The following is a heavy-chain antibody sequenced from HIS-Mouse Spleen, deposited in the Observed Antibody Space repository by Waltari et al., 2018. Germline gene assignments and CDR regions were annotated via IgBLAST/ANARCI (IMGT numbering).Heavy chain of an antibody. V-gene: IGHV3-30*04. CDR3: ARDGWGIAADHHYYGMDV. CDR2: ISDDGSNK. D-gene: IGHD6-13*01. J-gene: IGHJ6*02. CDR1: GFTFSSYA. Sequence: QVQLVESGGGVVQPGRSLRLSCAASGFTFSSYAMHWVRQAPGKGLEWVAVISDDGSNKHYADTVKGRVTIYRDNSKNTLYLQMNSLRAEDTAVYYCARDGWGIAADHHYYGMDVWGQGTTVTVSS.